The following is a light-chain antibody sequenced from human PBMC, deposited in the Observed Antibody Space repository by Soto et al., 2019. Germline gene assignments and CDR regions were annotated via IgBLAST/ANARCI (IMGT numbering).Light chain of an antibody. CDR3: MSYVDSTSTHWV. V-gene: IGLV2-14*01. Sequence: QSALTQPASVSGSPGQSITISCTGTSSDVGHPYNYVSWYQQYPGKAPQLLIFKVINRPSGLSGRFSGSKSGNTASLTISGLQAEDEGDYYCMSYVDSTSTHWVLGGGTKLTVL. CDR2: KVI. CDR1: SSDVGHPYNY. J-gene: IGLJ3*02.